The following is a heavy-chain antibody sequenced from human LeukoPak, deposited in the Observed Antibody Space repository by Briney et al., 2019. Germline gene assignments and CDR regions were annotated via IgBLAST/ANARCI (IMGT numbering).Heavy chain of an antibody. J-gene: IGHJ4*02. CDR2: ISGSGGST. Sequence: GGSLRLSCAASGFTFSSYAMSWVRQAPGKGLEWVSAISGSGGSTYYADSVKGRFTISRDNSKNTLYLQMNSLRAEDTAVYYCAKGKLCVWSGYLFDYWGQGTLVTVSS. CDR1: GFTFSSYA. D-gene: IGHD3-3*01. V-gene: IGHV3-23*01. CDR3: AKGKLCVWSGYLFDY.